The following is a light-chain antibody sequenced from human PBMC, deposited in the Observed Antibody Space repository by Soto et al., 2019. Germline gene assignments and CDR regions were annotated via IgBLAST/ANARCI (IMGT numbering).Light chain of an antibody. Sequence: QSALTQPASVSGSPGQSITISCTGTSDDVGGYNYVSWYQQHPGKAPKLMVYEVSNRPSGVSNRFSGSKSGNTAPLTISGLQADDEADYYCSSYTSSSTVLFGGGTKLTVL. CDR2: EVS. CDR3: SSYTSSSTVL. V-gene: IGLV2-14*01. J-gene: IGLJ2*01. CDR1: SDDVGGYNY.